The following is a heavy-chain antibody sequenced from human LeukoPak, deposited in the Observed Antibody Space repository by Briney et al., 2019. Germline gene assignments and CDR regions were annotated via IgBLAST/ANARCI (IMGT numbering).Heavy chain of an antibody. CDR3: ARGGLRWLL. V-gene: IGHV4-34*01. D-gene: IGHD3-22*01. CDR2: INHSGST. Sequence: KTSETLSLTCAVYGGSFSGYYWSWIRQPPGKGLEWIGEINHSGSTNYNPSLKSRVTISVDTSKNQFSLKLSSVTAADTAVYYCARGGLRWLLWGQGTLVTVSS. J-gene: IGHJ4*02. CDR1: GGSFSGYY.